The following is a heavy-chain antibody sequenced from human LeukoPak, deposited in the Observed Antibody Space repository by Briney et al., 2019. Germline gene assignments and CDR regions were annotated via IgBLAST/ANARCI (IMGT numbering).Heavy chain of an antibody. V-gene: IGHV4-34*01. D-gene: IGHD1-1*01. Sequence: GSLRLSCAASGFTFSSYAMSWVRQPPGKGLEWIGEINHSGSTNYNPSLKSRVTISVDTSKNQFSLKLSSVTAADTAVYYCARVKSGNFDYWGQGTLVTVSS. CDR1: GFTFSSYA. CDR2: INHSGST. CDR3: ARVKSGNFDY. J-gene: IGHJ4*02.